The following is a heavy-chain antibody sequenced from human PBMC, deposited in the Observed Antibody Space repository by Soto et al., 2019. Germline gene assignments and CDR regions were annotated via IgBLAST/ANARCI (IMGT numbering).Heavy chain of an antibody. CDR2: IYYSGST. V-gene: IGHV4-31*03. J-gene: IGHJ6*02. CDR1: GGSISSGGYY. CDR3: ARDRRKLWFGENFYYYYGMDV. Sequence: PSETLSLTCTVSGGSISSGGYYWSWIRQHPGKGLEWIGYIYYSGSTYYNPSLKSRVTISVDTSKNQFPLKLSSVTAADTAVYYCARDRRKLWFGENFYYYYGMDVWGQGTTVTVS. D-gene: IGHD3-10*01.